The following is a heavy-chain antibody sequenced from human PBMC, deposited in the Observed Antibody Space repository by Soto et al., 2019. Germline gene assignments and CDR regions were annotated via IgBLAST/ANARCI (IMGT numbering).Heavy chain of an antibody. CDR1: GGSFSGYY. V-gene: IGHV4-34*01. Sequence: SETLSVTCAVYGGSFSGYYWSWIRQPPGKGLEWIGEINHSGSTNYNPSLKSRVTISVDTSKNQFSLKLRSVTAADTAVYYCARGGETTGPTYYYYYYKDVWGKGTTVTVS. CDR3: ARGGETTGPTYYYYYYKDV. D-gene: IGHD4-17*01. J-gene: IGHJ6*03. CDR2: INHSGST.